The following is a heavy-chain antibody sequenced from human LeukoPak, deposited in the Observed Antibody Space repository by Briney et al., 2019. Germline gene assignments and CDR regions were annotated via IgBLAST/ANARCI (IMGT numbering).Heavy chain of an antibody. J-gene: IGHJ4*02. V-gene: IGHV3-7*01. Sequence: PGGSLRLSCAASGFTFSSYWMSWVRQAPGKGLEWVANIKQDGSEKYYVDSVKGRFTISRDNAKNSLYLQMNSLRAEDTAVYYCARGQIVVVVAAYEYYFDYWGQGTLVTVSS. D-gene: IGHD2-15*01. CDR1: GFTFSSYW. CDR3: ARGQIVVVVAAYEYYFDY. CDR2: IKQDGSEK.